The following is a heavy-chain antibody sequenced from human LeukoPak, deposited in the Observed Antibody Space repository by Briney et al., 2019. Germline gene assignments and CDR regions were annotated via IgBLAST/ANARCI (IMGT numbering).Heavy chain of an antibody. CDR1: GYTFTSYD. V-gene: IGHV1-8*01. CDR3: ARAGPTLPTYYDYVWGSFPDAFDI. D-gene: IGHD3-16*01. Sequence: ASVKVSCKASGYTFTSYDINWVRQATGQGLEWMGWMNPNSGNTGYAQKFQGRVTMTRNTSISTAYMELSSLRSEDTAVYYCARAGPTLPTYYDYVWGSFPDAFDIWGQGTMVTVSS. CDR2: MNPNSGNT. J-gene: IGHJ3*02.